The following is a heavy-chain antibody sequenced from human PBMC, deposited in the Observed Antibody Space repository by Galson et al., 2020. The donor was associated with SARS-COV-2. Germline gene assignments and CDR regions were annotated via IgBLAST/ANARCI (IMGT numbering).Heavy chain of an antibody. D-gene: IGHD6-6*01. J-gene: IGHJ6*03. CDR3: AKDREIRGIEYSSFMDV. V-gene: IGHV3-33*06. Sequence: GASLRLSCAASGFTFSSYGMHWVRQAPGKGLEWVAVIWYDGSNKYYADSVKGRFTISRDNSKNTLYLQMNSLRAEDTAVYYCAKDREIRGIEYSSFMDVWGKGTTVTVSS. CDR2: IWYDGSNK. CDR1: GFTFSSYG.